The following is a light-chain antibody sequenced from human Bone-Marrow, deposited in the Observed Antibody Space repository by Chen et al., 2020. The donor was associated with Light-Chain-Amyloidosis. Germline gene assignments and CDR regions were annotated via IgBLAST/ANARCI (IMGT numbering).Light chain of an antibody. CDR1: DLPTKY. CDR2: RDT. CDR3: QSADSSGTYEVI. J-gene: IGLJ2*01. Sequence: SYELTQPPSVLVSPGQTARITCSGDDLPTKYAYGYQQKPGQAPVLVIHRDTERPSGISERFSGSSSWTIATLTISGVQAEDEADYHCQSADSSGTYEVIFGGGTKLTVL. V-gene: IGLV3-25*03.